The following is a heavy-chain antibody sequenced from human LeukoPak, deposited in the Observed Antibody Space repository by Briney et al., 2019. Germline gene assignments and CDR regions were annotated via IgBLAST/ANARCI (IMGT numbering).Heavy chain of an antibody. Sequence: PGGSLRLSCAASGFTFRSYSMIWARQAPGKGLEWVSSISSSGSYIFYADSVRGRFTISRDNAQHSLYLQMNSLGAEDTAVYYCASGRLEYGDYAIGSGIWGQGTMVTISS. CDR1: GFTFRSYS. CDR3: ASGRLEYGDYAIGSGI. V-gene: IGHV3-21*01. D-gene: IGHD3-10*01. J-gene: IGHJ3*02. CDR2: ISSSGSYI.